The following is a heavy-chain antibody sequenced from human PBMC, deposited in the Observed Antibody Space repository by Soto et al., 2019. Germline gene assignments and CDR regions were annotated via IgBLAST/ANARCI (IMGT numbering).Heavy chain of an antibody. CDR1: GYTFTSYD. CDR3: ARDSIGCTASPDGMDV. J-gene: IGHJ6*02. V-gene: IGHV1-8*02. CDR2: MNPNSGNT. D-gene: IGHD6-25*01. Sequence: ASVKVSCKASGYTFTSYDINWVRQATEQGLEWMGWMNPNSGNTGYAQKFQGRVTMTRNTSISTANMELSTLRSEDTAVYYCARDSIGCTASPDGMDVWGQGTTVTLSS.